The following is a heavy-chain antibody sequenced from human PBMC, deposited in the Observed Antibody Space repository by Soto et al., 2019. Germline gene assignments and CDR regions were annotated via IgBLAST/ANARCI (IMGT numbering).Heavy chain of an antibody. V-gene: IGHV3-23*01. CDR3: AKDHESGWGGYFDS. CDR1: GFTFSTYA. J-gene: IGHJ4*02. CDR2: ISGSGGST. Sequence: EVQLLDSGGGLVQPGGSLRLSCAASGFTFSTYAMSWVRQAPGKGLEWVSAISGSGGSTYYADSVKGRFTISRDNSKNTLDLQMNSLAAEDTAVYYCAKDHESGWGGYFDSWGQGILVTVSS. D-gene: IGHD6-19*01.